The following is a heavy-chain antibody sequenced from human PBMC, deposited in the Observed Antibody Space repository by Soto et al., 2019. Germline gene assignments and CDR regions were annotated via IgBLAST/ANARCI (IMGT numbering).Heavy chain of an antibody. Sequence: PSETLSLTCTVSGGSIRSYYWSWIRQPPGKGLEWIGYIYYTGTTNYNPSLKSRVTISVDTSKNQVSPKLNSVTATDTAIYYCARAIDFDYWGQGALVTVSS. V-gene: IGHV4-59*01. J-gene: IGHJ4*02. CDR2: IYYTGTT. CDR1: GGSIRSYY. CDR3: ARAIDFDY.